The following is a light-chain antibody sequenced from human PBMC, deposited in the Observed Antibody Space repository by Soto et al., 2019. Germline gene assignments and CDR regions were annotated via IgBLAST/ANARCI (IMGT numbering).Light chain of an antibody. CDR1: QSVSSS. CDR3: QQYIDWPPGT. Sequence: EIVVTQSPATLSVSPGERVTLSCRASQSVSSSLAWYQQRPGQAPRLLIYDTSTRAAGISARFSGIGSGTEFTLTISSLQSEDFAVYYCQQYIDWPPGTFGQGTAVEIK. V-gene: IGKV3-15*01. CDR2: DTS. J-gene: IGKJ1*01.